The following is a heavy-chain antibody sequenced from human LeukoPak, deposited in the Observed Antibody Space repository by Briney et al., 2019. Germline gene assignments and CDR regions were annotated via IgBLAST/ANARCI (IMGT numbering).Heavy chain of an antibody. D-gene: IGHD3-10*01. CDR1: SGSISTSSYY. V-gene: IGHV4-39*01. Sequence: SETLSLTCTVSSGSISTSSYYWGWIRQPPGKGLEWIGNIYYDGSTYYNPSLKSRVTISVDTSKNQFSLKLSSVTAADTAVYYCARHYYGSGSYHPYFDYWGRGTLVTVSS. CDR3: ARHYYGSGSYHPYFDY. CDR2: IYYDGST. J-gene: IGHJ4*02.